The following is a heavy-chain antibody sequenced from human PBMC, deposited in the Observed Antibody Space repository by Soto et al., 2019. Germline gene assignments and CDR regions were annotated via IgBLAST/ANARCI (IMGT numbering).Heavy chain of an antibody. Sequence: SETLSLTCTVSGCSISSSIYYWGWIRQPPGKGLEWIGSIYYSGSTYYNPSLKSRVTISVDTSKNQFSLKLSSVTAADTAVYYCARRNSYGHFDYWGQGTLVTVSS. D-gene: IGHD5-18*01. CDR3: ARRNSYGHFDY. V-gene: IGHV4-39*01. J-gene: IGHJ4*02. CDR2: IYYSGST. CDR1: GCSISSSIYY.